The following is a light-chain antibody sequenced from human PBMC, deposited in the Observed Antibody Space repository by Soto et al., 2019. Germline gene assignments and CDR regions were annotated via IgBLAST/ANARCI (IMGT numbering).Light chain of an antibody. J-gene: IGLJ1*01. CDR3: SSYTTSYFYV. V-gene: IGLV2-14*01. CDR2: GVK. CDR1: GRDIGAYDY. Sequence: QSVLTQPASVSGSPGQSITISCTGSGRDIGAYDYVSWYQQHPGKAPKLIIYGVKTRPSGVSNRFSASKSAFTASLTISGLHTEDEADYYCSSYTTSYFYVFGPGTKLTVL.